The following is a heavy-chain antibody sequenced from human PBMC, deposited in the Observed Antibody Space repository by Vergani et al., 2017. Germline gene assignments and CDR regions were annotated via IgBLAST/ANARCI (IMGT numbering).Heavy chain of an antibody. CDR1: GGTFTSYD. V-gene: IGHV1-8*01. CDR3: ARDKEAYSYGFSPLLYYGVDV. J-gene: IGHJ6*02. Sequence: QVQLVQSGAEVKKPGASVKVSCKASGGTFTSYDINWVRQATGQGLEWMGWMNPNSGNTGYAQKFQGRVTMTRNTSISTAYMELSSLRSEDTAVYYCARDKEAYSYGFSPLLYYGVDVWGQGTTVTVSS. CDR2: MNPNSGNT. D-gene: IGHD5-18*01.